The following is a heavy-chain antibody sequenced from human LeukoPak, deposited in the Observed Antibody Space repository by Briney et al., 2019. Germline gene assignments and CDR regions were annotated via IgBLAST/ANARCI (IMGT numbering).Heavy chain of an antibody. CDR3: LVPAAVNDY. CDR1: GYTFTSYG. CDR2: VSAYNGNT. J-gene: IGHJ4*02. V-gene: IGHV1-18*01. Sequence: ASVKVSCNASGYTFTSYGTSWVRQAPGQGLERMGWVSAYNGNTNYAQKLQGRVTMTTDTSTSTAYMELRSLRSDDTAVYYCLVPAAVNDYWGQGTLVTVSS. D-gene: IGHD2-2*01.